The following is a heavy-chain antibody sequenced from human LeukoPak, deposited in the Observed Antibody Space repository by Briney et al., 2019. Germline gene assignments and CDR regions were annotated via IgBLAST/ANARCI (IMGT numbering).Heavy chain of an antibody. V-gene: IGHV3-7*01. D-gene: IGHD1-26*01. J-gene: IGHJ2*01. CDR3: ARVRGTRYFDL. CDR2: IKQDGSEE. CDR1: GFIFSGYW. Sequence: GGSLRLSCAASGFIFSGYWMSWVRQAPGKGLEWVASIKQDGSEENHVDSVKGRFTISRDNAKNSLYLQMNSLRAEDTAVYYCARVRGTRYFDLWGRGTLVTVSS.